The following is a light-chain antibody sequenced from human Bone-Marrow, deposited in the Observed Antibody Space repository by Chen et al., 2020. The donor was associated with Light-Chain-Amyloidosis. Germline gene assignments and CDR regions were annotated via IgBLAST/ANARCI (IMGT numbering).Light chain of an antibody. CDR1: QSVLYSSNNKNY. Sequence: DIVMTQAPDSRAVSLGERATINCKSSQSVLYSSNNKNYLAWYQQKPGQPPKLLIYWASTRESGVPDRFSGSGSGTDFTLTISSLQAEDVAVYYCQQYYSTPFTFGPGIKVYIK. CDR3: QQYYSTPFT. CDR2: WAS. J-gene: IGKJ3*01. V-gene: IGKV4-1*01.